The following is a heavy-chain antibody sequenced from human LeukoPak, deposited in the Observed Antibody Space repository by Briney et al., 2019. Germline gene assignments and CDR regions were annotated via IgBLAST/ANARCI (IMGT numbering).Heavy chain of an antibody. CDR3: ATAGYYYDSSAC. CDR2: IYYSGNT. V-gene: IGHV4-39*07. Sequence: SETLSLTCTVSGGSISSSSYYWGWIRQPPGKGLEWIRSIYYSGNTYYNPSLKSRVTISIDTSKIWFSLNVSSVAAADTAVYYCATAGYYYDSSACGGQGTLVTVSS. CDR1: GGSISSSSYY. J-gene: IGHJ4*02. D-gene: IGHD3-22*01.